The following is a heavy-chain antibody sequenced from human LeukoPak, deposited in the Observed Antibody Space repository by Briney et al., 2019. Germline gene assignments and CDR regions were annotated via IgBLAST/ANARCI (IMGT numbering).Heavy chain of an antibody. CDR2: INHSGST. Sequence: SETLSLTCAVYGGSFSGYYWSWIRQPPGKGLEWIGEINHSGSTNYNPSLKSRVTISVDTSKNQFSLKLSSVTAADTAVYYCARGEFSSGYYHVEVWFDPWGQGTLVTVSS. D-gene: IGHD3-22*01. CDR1: GGSFSGYY. CDR3: ARGEFSSGYYHVEVWFDP. V-gene: IGHV4-34*01. J-gene: IGHJ5*02.